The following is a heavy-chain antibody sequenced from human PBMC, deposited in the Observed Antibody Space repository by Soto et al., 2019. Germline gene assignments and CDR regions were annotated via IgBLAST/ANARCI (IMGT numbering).Heavy chain of an antibody. D-gene: IGHD2-2*01. CDR3: ARGGVVVTRGGMDV. Sequence: QVQLVESGGGVVQPGRSLRLSCAASGFTFSSYAMHWVRQAPGKGLEWVAVISYDGSNKYYADSVKGRFTISRDNAKNTLYLRMDSLRAEEKAVSYWARGGVVVTRGGMDVWGQGTTVTVSS. CDR2: ISYDGSNK. CDR1: GFTFSSYA. J-gene: IGHJ6*02. V-gene: IGHV3-30-3*01.